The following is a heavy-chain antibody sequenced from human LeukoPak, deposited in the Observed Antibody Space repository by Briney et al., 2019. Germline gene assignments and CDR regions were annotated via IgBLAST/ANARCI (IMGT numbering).Heavy chain of an antibody. Sequence: PSETLSLTCAVYGGSFSGYYWSWIRQPPGKGLEWIGEINHSGSTNYNPPLKSRVTISVDTSKNQFSLKLSSVTAADTAVYYCARAMVFDYWGQGTLVTVSS. D-gene: IGHD4/OR15-4a*01. CDR2: INHSGST. V-gene: IGHV4-34*01. J-gene: IGHJ4*02. CDR3: ARAMVFDY. CDR1: GGSFSGYY.